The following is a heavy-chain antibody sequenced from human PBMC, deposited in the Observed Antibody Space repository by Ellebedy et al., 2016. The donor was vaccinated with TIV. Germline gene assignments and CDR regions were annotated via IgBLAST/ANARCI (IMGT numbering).Heavy chain of an antibody. J-gene: IGHJ3*02. Sequence: SVKVSXXASGGTFSSYAISWVRQAPGQGLEWMGGIIPIFGTANYAQKFQGRVTITADKSTSTAHMELSSLRSEDTAVYYCARVGGIAARPSAFDIWGQGTMVTVSS. CDR1: GGTFSSYA. V-gene: IGHV1-69*06. D-gene: IGHD6-6*01. CDR3: ARVGGIAARPSAFDI. CDR2: IIPIFGTA.